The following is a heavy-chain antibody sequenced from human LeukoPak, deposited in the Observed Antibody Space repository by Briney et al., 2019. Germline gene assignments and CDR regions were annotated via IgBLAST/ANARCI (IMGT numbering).Heavy chain of an antibody. J-gene: IGHJ5*02. D-gene: IGHD6-19*01. CDR1: GGSISSSSYY. V-gene: IGHV4-39*01. CDR2: IYYSGCT. Sequence: SETLSLTCTVSGGSISSSSYYWGWIRQPPGKGLAWIGSIYYSGCTYYNPSLKSRVTISVDTSKNQLSLKLNSVSVADTAVYHCVTHLGDPARYISVWYDNWFDPWGQGTLVTVSS. CDR3: VTHLGDPARYISVWYDNWFDP.